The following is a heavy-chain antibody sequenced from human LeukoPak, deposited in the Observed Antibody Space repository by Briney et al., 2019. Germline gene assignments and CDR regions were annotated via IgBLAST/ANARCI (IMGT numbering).Heavy chain of an antibody. CDR2: IYHSGST. D-gene: IGHD3-9*01. CDR3: ARTYYDILTGYFYGMDV. V-gene: IGHV4-4*02. J-gene: IGHJ6*04. Sequence: PSGTLSLTCAVSGGSISSSNWWSWVRQPPGKGLEWIGVIYHSGSTNYNPSLKSRVTISVDKSKNQFSLKLSSVTAADTAVYYCARTYYDILTGYFYGMDVWGKGTTVTVSS. CDR1: GGSISSSNW.